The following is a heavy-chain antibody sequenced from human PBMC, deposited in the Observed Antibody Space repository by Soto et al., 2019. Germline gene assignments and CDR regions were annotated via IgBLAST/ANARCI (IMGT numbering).Heavy chain of an antibody. CDR2: ISSSGSTI. CDR3: ARTGDGHHDFLDY. CDR1: GFTFSSYE. V-gene: IGHV3-48*03. D-gene: IGHD1-1*01. J-gene: IGHJ4*02. Sequence: SLRLSCAAAGFTFSSYEMNWVRQAPGKGLEWVSYISSSGSTIYYADSVKGRFTISRDNAKNSLYLQRNSLRAEDTAVYYCARTGDGHHDFLDYWGQGALVTVSS.